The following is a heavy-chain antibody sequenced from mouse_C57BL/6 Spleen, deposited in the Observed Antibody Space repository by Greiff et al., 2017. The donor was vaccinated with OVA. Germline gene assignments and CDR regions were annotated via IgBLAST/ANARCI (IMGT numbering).Heavy chain of an antibody. J-gene: IGHJ2*01. Sequence: EVQRVESGGGLVKPGGSLQLSCAASGFTFSDYGMHWVRQAPEKGLEWVAYISSGSSTIYYADTVKGRFTISRDNAKNTLFLQMTSLRSEDTAMYYCARDDGYYHYFDYWGQGTTLTVSS. CDR3: ARDDGYYHYFDY. CDR1: GFTFSDYG. CDR2: ISSGSSTI. D-gene: IGHD2-3*01. V-gene: IGHV5-17*01.